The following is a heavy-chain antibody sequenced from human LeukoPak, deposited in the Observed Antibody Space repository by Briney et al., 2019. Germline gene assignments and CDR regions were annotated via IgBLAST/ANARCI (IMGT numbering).Heavy chain of an antibody. CDR2: SSSSSSYI. CDR1: GFTFSSYS. Sequence: PGGSLRLSCAASGFTFSSYSMNWFRQAPGKGLEWVSSSSSSSSYIYYADSVKGRFTISRDNAKNSLYLQMNSLRAEDTAVYYCATEIAVAGFDYWGQGTLVTVSS. CDR3: ATEIAVAGFDY. V-gene: IGHV3-21*01. D-gene: IGHD6-19*01. J-gene: IGHJ4*02.